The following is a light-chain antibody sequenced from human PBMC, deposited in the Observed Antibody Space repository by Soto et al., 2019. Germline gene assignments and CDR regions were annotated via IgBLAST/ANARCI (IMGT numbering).Light chain of an antibody. CDR2: KAT. CDR1: QTISSW. CDR3: QHYNSYPHA. J-gene: IGKJ1*01. Sequence: IQMTQSPSTLAVSVGYTVTITRLASQTISSWCAWYQQRPGKDNKIMICKATYLKSGVPSRFSGSGSGTEFTLTISSLQPEDFATYYCQHYNSYPHAFGQGTRLDIK. V-gene: IGKV1-5*03.